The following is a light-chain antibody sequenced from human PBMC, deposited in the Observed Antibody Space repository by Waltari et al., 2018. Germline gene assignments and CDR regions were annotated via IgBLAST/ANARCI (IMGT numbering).Light chain of an antibody. CDR2: YDS. Sequence: SYVLTQPPSVSVAPGKTARITCGGNNIGSKSVHWYQQKPGQAPVLVIYYDSDRPSGIPWRFSGSNSGNTATLTISGVEAGDEADYHWQVWGRGTEHAVFGGGTKLTIL. V-gene: IGLV3-21*04. CDR1: NIGSKS. CDR3: QVWGRGTEHAV. J-gene: IGLJ2*01.